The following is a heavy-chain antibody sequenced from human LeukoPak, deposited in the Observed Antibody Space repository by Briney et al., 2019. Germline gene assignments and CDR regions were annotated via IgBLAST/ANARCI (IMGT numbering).Heavy chain of an antibody. D-gene: IGHD6-13*01. Sequence: ASVKVSCKASGYTFTGYYMHWVRQAPGQGLEWMGWINPNSGGTNYAQKFQGRVTMTRDTSISTAYMELSRLRSDDTAVYYCARSIAAAGGDIDYLGQGTLVTVSS. V-gene: IGHV1-2*02. CDR1: GYTFTGYY. CDR3: ARSIAAAGGDIDY. CDR2: INPNSGGT. J-gene: IGHJ4*02.